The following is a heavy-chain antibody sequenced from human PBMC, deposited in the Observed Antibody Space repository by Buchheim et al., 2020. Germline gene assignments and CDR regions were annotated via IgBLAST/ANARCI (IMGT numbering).Heavy chain of an antibody. CDR3: GDYGGAWSP. Sequence: EVQLVESGGGLVQPGGSLRLSCVGSGFGFSDHFMDWVRQAPGKGLEWVGRIKHKNDGYTTEYAASVKGRFTISRDDSKNSMYLQMTSLKHEDTAVYYCGDYGGAWSPWGQGTL. D-gene: IGHD4-23*01. CDR1: GFGFSDHF. CDR2: IKHKNDGYTT. J-gene: IGHJ5*02. V-gene: IGHV3-72*01.